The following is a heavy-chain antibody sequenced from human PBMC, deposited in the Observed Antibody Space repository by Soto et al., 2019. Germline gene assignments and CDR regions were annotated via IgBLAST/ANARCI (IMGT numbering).Heavy chain of an antibody. V-gene: IGHV1-18*04. CDR1: GYTFTSHG. CDR2: ISAYNGNT. D-gene: IGHD3-22*01. Sequence: ASVKVSCKASGYTFTSHGISWVRQAPGQGLEWMGWISAYNGNTNYAQKLQGRVTMTTDTSTSTAYMELRSLRSDDTAVYYCARTRKVYYDSSCAFDIWGQGTMVTVSS. J-gene: IGHJ3*02. CDR3: ARTRKVYYDSSCAFDI.